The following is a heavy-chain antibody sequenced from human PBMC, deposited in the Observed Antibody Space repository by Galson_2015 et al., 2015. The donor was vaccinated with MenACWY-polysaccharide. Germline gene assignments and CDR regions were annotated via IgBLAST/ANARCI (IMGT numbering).Heavy chain of an antibody. CDR3: VKDFHNYGMDV. Sequence: SLRLSCAAPGFRINTYYMNWVRQTPGKGLEWVSSISKSGNDMQYTVSVRGRFTISRDIAKNSLFLQMNSLGVEDTAIYYCVKDFHNYGMDVWGHGTTVTVSS. V-gene: IGHV3-21*06. CDR2: ISKSGNDM. J-gene: IGHJ6*02. CDR1: GFRINTYY.